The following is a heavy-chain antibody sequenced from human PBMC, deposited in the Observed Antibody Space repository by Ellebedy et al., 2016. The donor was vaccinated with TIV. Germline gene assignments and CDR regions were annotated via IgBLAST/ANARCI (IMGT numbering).Heavy chain of an antibody. CDR3: ARQGMARYFDWTFDY. CDR1: GDSISSSNW. V-gene: IGHV4-4*02. Sequence: MPSETLSLTCAVSGDSISSSNWWSWVRQPPGKGLEWIGEIYHSGSTNYNPSLQSRVTISGDKSKNQFSLTLNSVTAADTAVYYCARQGMARYFDWTFDYWGQGTLVTVSS. CDR2: IYHSGST. D-gene: IGHD3-9*01. J-gene: IGHJ4*02.